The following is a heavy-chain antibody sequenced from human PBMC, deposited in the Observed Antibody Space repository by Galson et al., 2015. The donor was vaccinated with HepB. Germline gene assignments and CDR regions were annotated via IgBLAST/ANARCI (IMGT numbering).Heavy chain of an antibody. CDR3: ARDVLQCAFDI. CDR1: GGSISSGDYY. CDR2: IYYSGST. V-gene: IGHV4-30-4*01. J-gene: IGHJ3*02. D-gene: IGHD2/OR15-2a*01. Sequence: TLSLTCTVSGGSISSGDYYWSWIRQPPGKGLEWIGYIYYSGSTYYNPSLKSRVTISVDTSKNQFSLKLSSVTAADTAVYYCARDVLQCAFDIWGQGTMVTVSS.